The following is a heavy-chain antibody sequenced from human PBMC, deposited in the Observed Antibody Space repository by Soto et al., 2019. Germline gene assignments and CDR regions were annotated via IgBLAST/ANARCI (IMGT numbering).Heavy chain of an antibody. CDR1: GGSIDSYY. CDR2: VYYTGTT. V-gene: IGHV4-59*08. D-gene: IGHD3-22*01. CDR3: ARLGGYYQSLDT. Sequence: PSETLSLTCPVSGGSIDSYYWTWIRQPPGKGLEWIGYVYYTGTTTYSPSLKSRVTISVDTSMNQISLKLSSVTAADTAFYYCARLGGYYQSLDTWGQGTLVTVSS. J-gene: IGHJ5*02.